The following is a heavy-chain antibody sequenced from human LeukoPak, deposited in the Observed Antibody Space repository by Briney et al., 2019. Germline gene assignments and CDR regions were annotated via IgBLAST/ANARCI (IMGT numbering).Heavy chain of an antibody. D-gene: IGHD2-15*01. CDR1: GATFSISA. CDR2: ISGSGDNT. J-gene: IGHJ4*02. CDR3: ARQLGYCSDGSCYFDF. Sequence: GGSLRLSCAIGGATFSISAMSWVRHAPGRGLEWVSAISGSGDNTNYADSVKGRFTVSRDNSKNTLHLQMNSLRAEDTAVYQCARQLGYCSDGSCYFDFWGQGTLVTVSS. V-gene: IGHV3-23*01.